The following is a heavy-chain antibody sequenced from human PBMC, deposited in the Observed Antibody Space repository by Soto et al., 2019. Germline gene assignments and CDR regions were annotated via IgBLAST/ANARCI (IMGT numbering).Heavy chain of an antibody. CDR1: GGTFNNYA. CDR3: SSVVHDSRRRYYYLY. V-gene: IGHV1-69*13. D-gene: IGHD3-22*01. CDR2: IIPIFGTA. J-gene: IGHJ4*02. Sequence: ASVKVSCKASGGTFNNYAISWVRQAPGQGLEWMGGIIPIFGTANYAQKFQGRVTITADESTSTAYMELRSLRSEDTAVYYCSSVVHDSRRRYYYLYWGQASLVTVSS.